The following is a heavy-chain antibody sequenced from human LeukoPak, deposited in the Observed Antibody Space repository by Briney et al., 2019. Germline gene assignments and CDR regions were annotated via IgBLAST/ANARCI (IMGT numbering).Heavy chain of an antibody. CDR3: ARAAVAGESSYNWFDP. V-gene: IGHV1-46*01. J-gene: IGHJ5*02. CDR2: INPSGGST. CDR1: GYTFTSYY. Sequence: ASVKVSCKASGYTFTSYYMHWVRQAPGQGLEWMGIINPSGGSTSYAQKFQGRVTMTRDTSTGTVYMELSSLRSEDTAVYYCARAAVAGESSYNWFDPWGQGTLVTVSS. D-gene: IGHD6-19*01.